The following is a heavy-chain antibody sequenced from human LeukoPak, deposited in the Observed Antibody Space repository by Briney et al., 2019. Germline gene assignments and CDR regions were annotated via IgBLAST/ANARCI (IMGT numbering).Heavy chain of an antibody. CDR1: TGTSRDSW. D-gene: IGHD2-15*01. CDR3: ARGVLRSRSSGGSADY. CDR2: ISSSSSYI. J-gene: IGHJ4*02. V-gene: IGHV3-21*01. Sequence: GGSLRLSCAASTGTSRDSWMHWVRQAPGKGLEWVSSISSSSSYIYYADSVKGRFTISRDNAKNSLYLQMNSLRAEDTAVYYCARGVLRSRSSGGSADYWGQGTLVTVSS.